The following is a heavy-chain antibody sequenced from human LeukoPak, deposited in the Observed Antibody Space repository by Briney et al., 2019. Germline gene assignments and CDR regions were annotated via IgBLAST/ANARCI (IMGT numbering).Heavy chain of an antibody. CDR2: IGSNSVPT. V-gene: IGHV3-23*01. J-gene: IGHJ5*02. D-gene: IGHD2-2*03. Sequence: PGGSLRLSCAASGFTFSSYSMNWVRQAPGKGLEWVSGIGSNSVPTVYADSVKGRFTISRDNSKSVLYLQMDSLRVEDTAVYYCAKHCSGYCNTASEKRFDPWGQGTLVTVSS. CDR1: GFTFSSYS. CDR3: AKHCSGYCNTASEKRFDP.